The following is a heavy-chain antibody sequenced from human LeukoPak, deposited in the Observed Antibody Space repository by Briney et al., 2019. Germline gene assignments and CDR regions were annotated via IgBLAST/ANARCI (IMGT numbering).Heavy chain of an antibody. Sequence: GRSLRLSCAAPGFTFSSYGMHWVRQAPGKGLEWVAVIWYDGNNKYYADSVKGRFTISRDNSKNTLYLQMNSLRAEDTAVYYCAKIPTSVNYYYDSSGYYSNAFDIWGQGTMVTVSS. CDR2: IWYDGNNK. D-gene: IGHD3-22*01. CDR3: AKIPTSVNYYYDSSGYYSNAFDI. J-gene: IGHJ3*02. CDR1: GFTFSSYG. V-gene: IGHV3-33*06.